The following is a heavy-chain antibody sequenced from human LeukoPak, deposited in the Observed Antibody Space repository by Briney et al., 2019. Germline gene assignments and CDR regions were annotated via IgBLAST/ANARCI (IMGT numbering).Heavy chain of an antibody. CDR3: ARVRQGYSYGYGGHGSSYYDGMDV. CDR2: ISYDGSNK. CDR1: GFTFSSYA. V-gene: IGHV3-30-3*01. D-gene: IGHD5-18*01. Sequence: PGGSLRLSCAGSGFTFSSYAMHWVRQAPGKGLEWVSFISYDGSNKYYADSVKGRFTISRDNSENTLYLQLNSLGAEDTAMYYCARVRQGYSYGYGGHGSSYYDGMDVWGQGTTVTVSS. J-gene: IGHJ6*02.